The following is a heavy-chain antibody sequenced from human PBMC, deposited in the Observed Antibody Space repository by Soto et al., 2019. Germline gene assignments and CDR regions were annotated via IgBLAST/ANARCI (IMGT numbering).Heavy chain of an antibody. CDR3: ASEGRSVATSDY. CDR1: GFAFSSYG. CDR2: IWYDGSNK. Sequence: QVQLVESGGGVVQPGRSLRLSCAASGFAFSSYGMHWVRQAPGKGLEWVAVIWYDGSNKYYADSVKGRFTISRDNSKNTLYLQMNSLRAEDTAVYYCASEGRSVATSDYWGQGTLVTVSS. V-gene: IGHV3-33*01. D-gene: IGHD5-12*01. J-gene: IGHJ4*02.